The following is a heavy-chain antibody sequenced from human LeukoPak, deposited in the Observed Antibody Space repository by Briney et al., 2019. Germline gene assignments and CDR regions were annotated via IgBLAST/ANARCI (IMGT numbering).Heavy chain of an antibody. Sequence: ASVKVSCKASGYTFTSFGFSWVRQAPGQGLEWMGWISAYNGNTNYAQKLQGRVTMTTDTSTSTAYMELRSLRSDDTAVYYCARKGAPYDSSGYYAFDIWGQGTMVTVSS. D-gene: IGHD3-22*01. V-gene: IGHV1-18*01. CDR1: GYTFTSFG. CDR3: ARKGAPYDSSGYYAFDI. J-gene: IGHJ3*02. CDR2: ISAYNGNT.